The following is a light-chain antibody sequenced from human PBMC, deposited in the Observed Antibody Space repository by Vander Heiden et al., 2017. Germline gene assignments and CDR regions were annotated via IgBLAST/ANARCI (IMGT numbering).Light chain of an antibody. CDR1: QSVFSSPHNKNF. CDR3: QEYYSNPLN. J-gene: IGKJ4*01. V-gene: IGKV4-1*01. Sequence: DIVMTQSADSLAVSLGERATIKCKSSQSVFSSPHNKNFLAWFQQKPGPPPKPPHFRATTPGTRVPYRFRGRGSWTEFNLTISRPQGENVGVLFLQEYYSNPLNFGGRTKGEIK. CDR2: RAT.